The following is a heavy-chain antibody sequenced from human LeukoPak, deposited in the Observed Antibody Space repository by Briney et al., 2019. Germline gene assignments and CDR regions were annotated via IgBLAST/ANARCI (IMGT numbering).Heavy chain of an antibody. Sequence: SETLSLTCTVSGGSISSGGYYWSWIRQHPGKGLEWIGYIYYSGSTYYNPSLKGRVTISVDTSKNQFSLKLSSVTAADTAVYYCARARDLTIFGVVNPGTPDYWGQGTLVTVSS. CDR1: GGSISSGGYY. V-gene: IGHV4-31*03. CDR2: IYYSGST. D-gene: IGHD3-3*01. J-gene: IGHJ4*02. CDR3: ARARDLTIFGVVNPGTPDY.